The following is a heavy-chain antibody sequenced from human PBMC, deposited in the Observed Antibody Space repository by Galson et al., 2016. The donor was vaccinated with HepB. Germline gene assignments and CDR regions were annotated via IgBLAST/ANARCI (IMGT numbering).Heavy chain of an antibody. Sequence: SETLSLTCSVSGVSMTHHFWSWIRQPPGKGLEWIGYIYYIGSTHYNPSLKSRVTIPVDTSRNQFSLQLTPVTAADTAVYYCARGSISFDYWGQGTLVTASS. CDR1: GVSMTHHF. CDR3: ARGSISFDY. V-gene: IGHV4-59*11. CDR2: IYYIGST. J-gene: IGHJ4*02.